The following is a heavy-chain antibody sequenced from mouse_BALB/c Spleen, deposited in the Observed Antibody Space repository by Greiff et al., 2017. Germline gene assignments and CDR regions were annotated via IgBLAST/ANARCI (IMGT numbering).Heavy chain of an antibody. CDR3: TIAPYYRYFAY. V-gene: IGHV1-5*01. CDR1: GYTFTSYW. Sequence: EVQLQESGTVLARPGASVKMSCKASGYTFTSYWMHWVKQRPGQGLEWIGAIYPGNSDASYNQKFKGKAKLTAVTSTSTAYMELSSLTNEDSAVYYCTIAPYYRYFAYWGQGTLVTVSA. D-gene: IGHD2-14*01. J-gene: IGHJ3*01. CDR2: IYPGNSDA.